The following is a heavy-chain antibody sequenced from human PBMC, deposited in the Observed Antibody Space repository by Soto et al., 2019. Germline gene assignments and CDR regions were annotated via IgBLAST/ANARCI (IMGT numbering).Heavy chain of an antibody. CDR1: GGSISSGGYY. CDR3: ARVRQYYYYGMDV. V-gene: IGHV4-31*03. D-gene: IGHD4-17*01. J-gene: IGHJ6*02. CDR2: IYYSGST. Sequence: SETLSLTCTVSGGSISSGGYYWSWIRQHPGKGLEWIGYIYYSGSTYYNPSLKSRVTISVDTSKNQFSLKLSSVTAADTAVYYCARVRQYYYYGMDVWGQGTTVTVSS.